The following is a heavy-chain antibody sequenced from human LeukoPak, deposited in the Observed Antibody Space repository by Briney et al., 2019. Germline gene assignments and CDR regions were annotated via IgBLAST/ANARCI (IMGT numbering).Heavy chain of an antibody. CDR3: ARVPRYCSSTSCYPYYYYYMDV. V-gene: IGHV4-59*01. Sequence: SETLSLTCTVSGGSISSYYWSWIRQPPGKGLEWIGYIYYSGSTNYNPSLKSRVTISVDTSKNQFSLKLSSVTAADTAVYYCARVPRYCSSTSCYPYYYYYMDVWGKGTTVTVSS. CDR2: IYYSGST. CDR1: GGSISSYY. J-gene: IGHJ6*03. D-gene: IGHD2-2*01.